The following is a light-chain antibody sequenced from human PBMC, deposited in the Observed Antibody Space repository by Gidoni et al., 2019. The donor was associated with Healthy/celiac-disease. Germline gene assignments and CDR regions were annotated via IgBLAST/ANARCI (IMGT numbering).Light chain of an antibody. J-gene: IGLJ2*01. CDR1: SSDVGGYNY. CDR3: SSYTSSSTLVV. V-gene: IGLV2-14*01. Sequence: QSALTQPASVSGSPGQSITISCTGTSSDVGGYNYVSWYQQHPGKAPKLMIYDVGNRPSGVSNRFSGSKSVNTASLTISGLQTEDEADYYCSSYTSSSTLVVFGGGTKLTVL. CDR2: DVG.